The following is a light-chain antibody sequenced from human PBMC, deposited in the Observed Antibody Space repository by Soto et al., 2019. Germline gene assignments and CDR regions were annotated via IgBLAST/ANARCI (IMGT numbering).Light chain of an antibody. J-gene: IGKJ1*01. CDR1: QGISSA. CDR2: DAS. V-gene: IGKV1D-13*01. CDR3: QQFNNYPHT. Sequence: AIQLTQSPSSLSASVGDRVTITCRASQGISSALAWYQQKPGKAPKVLIYDASSLESGVPSTFSGSGSGTDFTLTISSLQPEDSATYYCQQFNNYPHTFGQGTKVEIK.